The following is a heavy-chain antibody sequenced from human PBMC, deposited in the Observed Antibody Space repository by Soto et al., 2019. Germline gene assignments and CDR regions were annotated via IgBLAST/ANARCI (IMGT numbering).Heavy chain of an antibody. CDR3: ARIPARNWNGLSYYHYGMDV. CDR1: GGSITNHY. J-gene: IGHJ6*02. CDR2: IYYSGNL. D-gene: IGHD1-20*01. V-gene: IGHV4-59*11. Sequence: SETLSLTCTVSGGSITNHYWSWIRQPPGQGLEWIGYIYYSGNLKYNASQETRVPISVDTSKTQFPLELSCVTGADGGVYYCARIPARNWNGLSYYHYGMDVWGQGTTVTGSS.